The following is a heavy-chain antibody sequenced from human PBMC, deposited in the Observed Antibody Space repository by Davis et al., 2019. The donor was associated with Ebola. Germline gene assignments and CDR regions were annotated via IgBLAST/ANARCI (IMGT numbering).Heavy chain of an antibody. CDR3: AKDPHSSNWSNWFDP. V-gene: IGHV3-23*01. J-gene: IGHJ5*02. D-gene: IGHD1-20*01. CDR2: ISGTGSST. CDR1: GFKISRYS. Sequence: GGSLRLSCAVSGFKISRYSLNWVRQAPGKGLEWVSAISGTGSSTYYADSLKGRLTISRDNSKNILYLHLNSLRVEDTALYYCAKDPHSSNWSNWFDPWGQGTLVTASS.